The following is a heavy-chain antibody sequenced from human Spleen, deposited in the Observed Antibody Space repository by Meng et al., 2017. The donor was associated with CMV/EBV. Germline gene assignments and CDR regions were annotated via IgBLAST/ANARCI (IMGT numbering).Heavy chain of an antibody. CDR1: GGSFSGYY. CDR3: VRISPTAVGTAYDY. V-gene: IGHV4-34*01. Sequence: SETLSLTCAVYGGSFSGYYWSWTRQPPGKGLEWIGEINHSGSTNYNPSLKSRVTMSSDTSTNGFSLRLSSVTAGDTAVYYCVRISPTAVGTAYDYWGQGILVTVSS. J-gene: IGHJ4*02. CDR2: INHSGST. D-gene: IGHD6-13*01.